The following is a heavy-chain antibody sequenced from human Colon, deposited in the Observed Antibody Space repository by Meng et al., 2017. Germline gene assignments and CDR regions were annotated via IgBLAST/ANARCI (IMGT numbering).Heavy chain of an antibody. CDR2: INAGNGIT. CDR1: GSTFTAFG. D-gene: IGHD2-15*01. Sequence: QVQLVHAGDEVKNPVASVKVSCKATGSTFTAFGIHWVRQAPGQRLEWMGWINAGNGITQFSQNFQGRVTLTRDTSASTVYMELSGLSSEDTALYYCANERPGSGSFDYWGQGTPVTVSS. J-gene: IGHJ4*02. CDR3: ANERPGSGSFDY. V-gene: IGHV1-3*01.